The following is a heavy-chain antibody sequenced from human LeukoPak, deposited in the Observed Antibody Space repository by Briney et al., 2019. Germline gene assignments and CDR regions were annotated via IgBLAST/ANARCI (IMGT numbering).Heavy chain of an antibody. V-gene: IGHV3-7*01. CDR2: IKHDGSEH. D-gene: IGHD2-15*01. J-gene: IGHJ4*02. CDR3: ARDQTPFY. CDR1: GFTFSNYW. Sequence: GGSLRLSCAASGFTFSNYWMTWVRQAPGKGLEWVANIKHDGSEHYYLDSVKGRFTISRDNAKSSMWLLMNSLRDEDTAVYYCARDQTPFYWGQGSLVTVPS.